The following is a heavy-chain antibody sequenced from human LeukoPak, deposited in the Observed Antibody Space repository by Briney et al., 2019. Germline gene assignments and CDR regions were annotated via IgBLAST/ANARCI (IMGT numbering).Heavy chain of an antibody. D-gene: IGHD4/OR15-4a*01. CDR1: GYTFTSYG. CDR3: ARAGELNDYVGNYRGVPDY. V-gene: IGHV1-18*01. J-gene: IGHJ4*02. Sequence: ASVKVSCEASGYTFTSYGISWVRQAPGQGLEWMGWISAYNGNTNYAQKLQGRVTMTTDTSTSTAYMELRSLRSDDTAVYYCARAGELNDYVGNYRGVPDYWGQGTLVSVSS. CDR2: ISAYNGNT.